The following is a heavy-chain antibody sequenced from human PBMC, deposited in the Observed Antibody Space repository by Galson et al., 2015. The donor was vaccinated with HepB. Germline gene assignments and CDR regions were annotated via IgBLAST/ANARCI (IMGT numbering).Heavy chain of an antibody. D-gene: IGHD6-13*01. CDR2: IPYAGSNK. CDR3: ARDPVSSYSSSRYDY. CDR1: GFTVSNYA. V-gene: IGHV3-30*04. J-gene: IGHJ4*02. Sequence: SLRLSCAASGFTVSNYAMHWVRQAPDKGLEWVAVIPYAGSNKNYADSVKGRFTISRDSSKNTVYLQMTSLRAEDTAVYYCARDPVSSYSSSRYDYWGQGTLVTVSS.